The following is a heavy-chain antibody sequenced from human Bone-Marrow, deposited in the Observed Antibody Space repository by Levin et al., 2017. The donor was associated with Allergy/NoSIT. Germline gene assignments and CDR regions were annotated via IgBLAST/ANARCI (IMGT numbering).Heavy chain of an antibody. CDR2: IYPGGTT. CDR3: ARDPLGRGGY. V-gene: IGHV3-53*01. D-gene: IGHD7-27*01. J-gene: IGHJ4*02. CDR1: GFTVSSNH. Sequence: GESLKISCAASGFTVSSNHMSWVRQAPGKGLAWVSIIYPGGTTYYADSVKGRFTISRDTSNNTVYLQMNSLRADDTAVYYCARDPLGRGGYWGQGTLVTVSS.